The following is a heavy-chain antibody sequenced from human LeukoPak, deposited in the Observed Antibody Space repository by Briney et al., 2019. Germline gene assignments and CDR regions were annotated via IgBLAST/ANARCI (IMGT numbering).Heavy chain of an antibody. CDR2: ITGSGVGT. CDR3: AKDQIYQYYYDSSGEPV. V-gene: IGHV3-23*01. Sequence: PGGSLRLSCTASGFTFSSYAMNWVRQAPGSGLEWVSGITGSGVGTYYADSVEGRFTIPRDNSKNTLYLQMNSLRAEDTAVYYCAKDQIYQYYYDSSGEPVWGQGTMVTVSS. CDR1: GFTFSSYA. D-gene: IGHD3-22*01. J-gene: IGHJ3*01.